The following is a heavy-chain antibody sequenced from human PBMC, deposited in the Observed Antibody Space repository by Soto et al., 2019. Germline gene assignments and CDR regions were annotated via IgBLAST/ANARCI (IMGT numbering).Heavy chain of an antibody. Sequence: EVQLLESGGGLVQPGGSLRLSCAASGFTFSSYAMSWVLQAPGKGLEWVSAISGSGGSTYYADSVKGRFTISRDNSKNTLYLQMNSLRAEDTAVYYCAKRNQLIRNGIDYWGQGTPVTVSS. CDR3: AKRNQLIRNGIDY. CDR1: GFTFSSYA. V-gene: IGHV3-23*01. J-gene: IGHJ4*02. CDR2: ISGSGGST. D-gene: IGHD2-2*01.